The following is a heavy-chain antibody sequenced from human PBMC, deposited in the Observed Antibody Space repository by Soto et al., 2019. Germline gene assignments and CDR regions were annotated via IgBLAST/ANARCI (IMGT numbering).Heavy chain of an antibody. CDR3: ARAYGDWRYFDY. CDR2: IWYDGSNK. V-gene: IGHV3-33*01. Sequence: QMYLVESGGGVVQPGTSLRLSCAASGFTFSSYGMHWVRQTPGKGLDWVAVIWYDGSNKYYADSVKGRFTISRDNSKNTLYLQVNSLRVEDTAVYYCARAYGDWRYFDYWGQGTLVTVSS. D-gene: IGHD4-17*01. CDR1: GFTFSSYG. J-gene: IGHJ4*02.